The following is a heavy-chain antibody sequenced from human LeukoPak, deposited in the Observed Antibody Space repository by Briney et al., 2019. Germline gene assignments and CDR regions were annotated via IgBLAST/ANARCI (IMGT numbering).Heavy chain of an antibody. Sequence: ASVKVSCKASGYTFTGYYIHWVRQAPGQGLEWMGWIDPNSGDTNYAQKFQGRVTMTRDTPISTAYVELSRLTSDDTAVYYCARDLPLYCSSISCGAFDIWGQGTMVTVSS. J-gene: IGHJ3*02. CDR3: ARDLPLYCSSISCGAFDI. CDR2: IDPNSGDT. D-gene: IGHD2-2*01. CDR1: GYTFTGYY. V-gene: IGHV1-2*02.